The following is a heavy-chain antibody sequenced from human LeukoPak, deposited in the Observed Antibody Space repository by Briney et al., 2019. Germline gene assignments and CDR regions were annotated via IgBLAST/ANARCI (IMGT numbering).Heavy chain of an antibody. CDR2: INQDGSDK. Sequence: GPLSLSFAAPGSSLSNYWISWVRQPPGKGLEWVANINQDGSDKYYVDSVMGRFTISKDNAKNSVYLQMNSLRPEDTAIYYCAWYGVTHGLDVWGQGTTVTVSS. CDR1: GSSLSNYW. D-gene: IGHD3-10*01. V-gene: IGHV3-7*01. CDR3: AWYGVTHGLDV. J-gene: IGHJ6*02.